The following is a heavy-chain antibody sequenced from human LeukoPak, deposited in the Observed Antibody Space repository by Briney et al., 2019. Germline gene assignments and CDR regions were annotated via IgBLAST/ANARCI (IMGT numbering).Heavy chain of an antibody. CDR1: AYTFTNYD. Sequence: ASVKVSCKASAYTFTNYDTNWVRQATGQGLEWMGWMNPQSGNTGYAQKFQGRVTITRDTSITTAYMELSSLRSEDTAVYYCARGRNDSNYGAAYYYYMDVWGKGTTVTVSS. CDR2: MNPQSGNT. D-gene: IGHD4-11*01. V-gene: IGHV1-8*03. J-gene: IGHJ6*03. CDR3: ARGRNDSNYGAAYYYYMDV.